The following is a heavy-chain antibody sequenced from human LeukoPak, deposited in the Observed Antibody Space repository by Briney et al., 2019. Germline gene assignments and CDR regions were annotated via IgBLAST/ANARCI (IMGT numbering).Heavy chain of an antibody. J-gene: IGHJ4*02. Sequence: GGSLRLSCAASGFTFSGYSMNWVRQAPGKGLEWVSYISSSSSPIYYADSVKGRFTISRDNAKNSLYLQMNSLRAEDTAVYYCARGRSGWYFDYWGQGTLVTVSS. D-gene: IGHD6-19*01. V-gene: IGHV3-48*01. CDR1: GFTFSGYS. CDR2: ISSSSSPI. CDR3: ARGRSGWYFDY.